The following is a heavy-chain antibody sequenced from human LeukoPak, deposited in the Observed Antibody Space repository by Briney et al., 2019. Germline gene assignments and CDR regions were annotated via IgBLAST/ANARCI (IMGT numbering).Heavy chain of an antibody. CDR2: INSNSGGT. V-gene: IGHV1-2*06. CDR1: GYTFTGYY. Sequence: ASVKVSCKASGYTFTGYYMHWVRQAPGQGLEWMGRINSNSGGTNYAQKFQGRVTMTRDTSISTAYMELSRLRSDDTAVYYCARDHDSSGYYLSDFDYWGQGTLVTVSS. CDR3: ARDHDSSGYYLSDFDY. D-gene: IGHD3-22*01. J-gene: IGHJ4*02.